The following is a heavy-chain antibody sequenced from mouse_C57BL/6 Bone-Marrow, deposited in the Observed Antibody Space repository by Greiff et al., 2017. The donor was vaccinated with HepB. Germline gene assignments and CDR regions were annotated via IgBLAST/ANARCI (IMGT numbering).Heavy chain of an antibody. CDR2: IYPGSGST. D-gene: IGHD2-5*01. Sequence: QVHVKQPGAELVKPGASVKMSCKASGYTFTSYWITWVKQRPGQGLEWIGDIYPGSGSTNYNEKFKSKATLTVDTSSSTAYMQLSSLTSEDSAVYYCAKHSNYAWFAYWGQGTLVTVSA. V-gene: IGHV1-55*01. J-gene: IGHJ3*01. CDR1: GYTFTSYW. CDR3: AKHSNYAWFAY.